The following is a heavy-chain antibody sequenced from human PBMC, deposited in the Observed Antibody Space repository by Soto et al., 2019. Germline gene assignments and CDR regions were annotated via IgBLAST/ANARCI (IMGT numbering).Heavy chain of an antibody. J-gene: IGHJ6*02. D-gene: IGHD2-21*02. CDR3: ARDGKTTISYYYYYYGMDV. Sequence: ASVKVSCKASGYTFTSYDINWVRQATGQGLEWMGWMNPNSGNTGYAQKFQGRVTMTRNTSISTAYMELSSLRSEDTAVYYCARDGKTTISYYYYYYGMDVWGQGTTVTVS. CDR1: GYTFTSYD. V-gene: IGHV1-8*01. CDR2: MNPNSGNT.